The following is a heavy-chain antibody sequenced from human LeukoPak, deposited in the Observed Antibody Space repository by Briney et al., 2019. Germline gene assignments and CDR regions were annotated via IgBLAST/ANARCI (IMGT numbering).Heavy chain of an antibody. CDR3: ARGRYCTTSSCYSYYHYYNMDV. Sequence: AGGSLRLSCAASGFTFSSYSMNWVRQAPGKGLEWVAVISFDGSNKYYTGSVKGRFAISRDNSKNTLYLQMNSLRAEDTAVYYCARGRYCTTSSCYSYYHYYNMDVWGKGTTVTVSS. D-gene: IGHD2-2*01. CDR2: ISFDGSNK. CDR1: GFTFSSYS. J-gene: IGHJ6*03. V-gene: IGHV3-30*03.